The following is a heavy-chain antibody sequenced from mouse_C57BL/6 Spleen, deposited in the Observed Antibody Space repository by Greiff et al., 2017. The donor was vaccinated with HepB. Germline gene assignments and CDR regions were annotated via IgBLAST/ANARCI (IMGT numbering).Heavy chain of an antibody. CDR2: INPSTGGT. CDR1: GYSFTGYY. J-gene: IGHJ3*01. V-gene: IGHV1-42*01. Sequence: VQLQQSGPELVKPGASVKISCKASGYSFTGYYMNWVKQSPEKSLEWIGEINPSTGGTTYNQKFKAKATLTVDKSSSTAYMQLKSLTSEDSAVYYCARGGGQLRLRGFAYWGQGTLVTVSA. D-gene: IGHD3-2*02. CDR3: ARGGGQLRLRGFAY.